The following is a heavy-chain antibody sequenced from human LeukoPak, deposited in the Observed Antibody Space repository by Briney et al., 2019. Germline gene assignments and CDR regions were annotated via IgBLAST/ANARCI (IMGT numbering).Heavy chain of an antibody. J-gene: IGHJ6*04. CDR2: IKSVGEGATT. Sequence: GVSLRLSCVSSGFTFGTAWMSWVRQPPGKGLEWLGHIKSVGEGATTDYAAPAKGRFALSRDDSKNIIYLQMSSLKIDDTAIYYCIAHFPYFYGFDVWGKGTTVSVSS. V-gene: IGHV3-15*01. CDR1: GFTFGTAW. CDR3: IAHFPYFYGFDV. D-gene: IGHD3-3*02.